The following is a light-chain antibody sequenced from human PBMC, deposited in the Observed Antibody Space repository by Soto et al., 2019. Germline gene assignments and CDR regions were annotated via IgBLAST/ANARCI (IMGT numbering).Light chain of an antibody. CDR1: SSNIGTNS. CDR2: SND. CDR3: AAWDDILNVI. Sequence: QSVLTQPPSASGTPGQRVTISCSGSSSNIGTNSVNWYQQLPGTAPKLLIYSNDQRPSGVPDRFSGSKSGTSASLAISGLQSEDEAEYYCAAWDDILNVIFGTGTKVTVL. J-gene: IGLJ1*01. V-gene: IGLV1-44*01.